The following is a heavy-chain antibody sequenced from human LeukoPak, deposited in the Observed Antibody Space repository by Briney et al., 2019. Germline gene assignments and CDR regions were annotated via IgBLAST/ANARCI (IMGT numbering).Heavy chain of an antibody. Sequence: PGGSLRLSCAASGFSFSSYEMNWVRQAPGKGLEWVSYISSSGSIMYSADSVKGRFTISRDNAKNSLYLQMNSLRAEDTVIYYCSGQYSSSSVVDYWGQGTLVTVSS. J-gene: IGHJ4*02. CDR3: SGQYSSSSVVDY. V-gene: IGHV3-48*03. CDR2: ISSSGSIM. D-gene: IGHD6-6*01. CDR1: GFSFSSYE.